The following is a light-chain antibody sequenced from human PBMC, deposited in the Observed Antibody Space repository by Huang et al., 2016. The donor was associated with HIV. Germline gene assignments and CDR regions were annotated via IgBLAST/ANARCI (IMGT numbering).Light chain of an antibody. Sequence: IVMTQSPGTLSVSPGERATPSCRASQSVGSTLAWSQQKPGTSPRHLIDGASNRATGLPARFSGSGSGTEFTLTISSLQSEDFAVYYCQQYYKLYTFGQGTKLEIK. V-gene: IGKV3-15*01. J-gene: IGKJ2*01. CDR2: GAS. CDR3: QQYYKLYT. CDR1: QSVGST.